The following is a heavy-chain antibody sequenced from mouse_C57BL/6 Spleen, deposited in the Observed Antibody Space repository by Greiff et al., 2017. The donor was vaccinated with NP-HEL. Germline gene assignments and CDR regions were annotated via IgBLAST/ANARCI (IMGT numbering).Heavy chain of an antibody. CDR1: GYSITSGYY. CDR2: ISYDGSN. V-gene: IGHV3-6*01. Sequence: EVQLQQSGPGLVKPSQSLSLTCSVTGYSITSGYYWNWIRQFPGNKLEWMGYISYDGSNNYNPSLKNRISITRDTSKNQFFLKLNSVTTEDTATYYCARQAPRYYAMDYWGQGTSVTVSS. CDR3: ARQAPRYYAMDY. D-gene: IGHD3-2*02. J-gene: IGHJ4*01.